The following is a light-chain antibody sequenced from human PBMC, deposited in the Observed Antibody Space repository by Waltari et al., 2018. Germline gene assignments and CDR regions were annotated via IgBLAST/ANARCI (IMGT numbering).Light chain of an antibody. Sequence: VSPPSPGTLSLSPGATTTLSCRASPSLSKYLDLYQQRPGHAPKLLIYAASNRATGAPDSISGSGYGTDSTHSISRQEAKSFAVYYGQNNESLPGTFGQGTKVEIK. J-gene: IGKJ1*01. CDR2: AAS. CDR1: PSLSKY. CDR3: QNNESLPGT. V-gene: IGKV3-20*01.